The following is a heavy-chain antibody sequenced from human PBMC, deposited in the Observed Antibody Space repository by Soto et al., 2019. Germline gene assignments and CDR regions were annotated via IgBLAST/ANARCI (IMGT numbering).Heavy chain of an antibody. CDR3: AIYGSGFQEKFPLEITY. CDR2: IYPGDSDT. D-gene: IGHD1-1*01. J-gene: IGHJ4*02. V-gene: IGHV5-51*01. CDR1: GYSFTSYW. Sequence: GQSLKISGKGSGYSFTSYWNGWVGQMPRKCLEWMGIIYPGDSDTRYSPSFPGQGTISADKSISTAYLQWSRLKGSDAAMYYCAIYGSGFQEKFPLEITYWGQGTLVTVSS.